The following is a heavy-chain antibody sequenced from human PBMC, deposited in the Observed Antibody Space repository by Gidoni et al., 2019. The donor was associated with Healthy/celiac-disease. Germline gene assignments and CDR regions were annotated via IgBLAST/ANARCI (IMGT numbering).Heavy chain of an antibody. J-gene: IGHJ4*02. V-gene: IGHV3-23*01. CDR1: GFTFSSYA. D-gene: IGHD2-2*01. CDR3: AKPVKLRSSTSCYAD. CDR2: ISGSGGST. Sequence: EVQLFESGGGLVQSGGSLSLSCAASGFTFSSYAMSWVRQAPGKGLEWVSAISGSGGSTYYADSVKGRFTISRDNSKNTLYLQMNSLRAEDTAVYYCAKPVKLRSSTSCYADWGQGTLVTVSS.